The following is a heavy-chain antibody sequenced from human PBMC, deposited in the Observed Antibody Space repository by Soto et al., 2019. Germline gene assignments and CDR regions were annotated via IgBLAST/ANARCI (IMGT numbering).Heavy chain of an antibody. Sequence: EVQLAESGGGLAQPGGSLRLSCAASGFTLSGYAMDWVRQAPGKGLEYVSGISSNGVGTYYANSVQGRFTISRDNSKNTVYLQIGSLRPEHMGVYYCAGRARPDFYYMDVWGKGTTVTVSS. CDR3: AGRARPDFYYMDV. J-gene: IGHJ6*03. V-gene: IGHV3-64*01. D-gene: IGHD6-6*01. CDR1: GFTLSGYA. CDR2: ISSNGVGT.